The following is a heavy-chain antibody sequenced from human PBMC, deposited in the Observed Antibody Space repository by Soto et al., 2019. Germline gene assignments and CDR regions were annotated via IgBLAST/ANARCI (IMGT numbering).Heavy chain of an antibody. J-gene: IGHJ4*02. CDR3: ARQDGEFDY. CDR1: GGSISSSSYY. D-gene: IGHD4-17*01. Sequence: SETLSLTCTVSGGSISSSSYYWGWIRQPPGKGLEWIGSIYYSGSTYYNPSLKSRVTISVDTSKNQFSLKLSSVTAADTAVYYCARQDGEFDYWGQGTLVTVSS. CDR2: IYYSGST. V-gene: IGHV4-39*01.